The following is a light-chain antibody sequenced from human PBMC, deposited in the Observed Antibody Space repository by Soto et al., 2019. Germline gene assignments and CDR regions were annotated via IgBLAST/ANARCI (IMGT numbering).Light chain of an antibody. CDR2: DVS. J-gene: IGLJ1*01. CDR3: CSYADSNTHYV. CDR1: SSDVGGYNY. V-gene: IGLV2-11*01. Sequence: QSALTQPRSVSGSPGQSVTISCIGTSSDVGGYNYVSWYQQHPGKAPQLMIYDVSKRPSGVPDRFSGSKSGNTASLTISGLQAEDEADYYCCSYADSNTHYVFGLGTKVTVL.